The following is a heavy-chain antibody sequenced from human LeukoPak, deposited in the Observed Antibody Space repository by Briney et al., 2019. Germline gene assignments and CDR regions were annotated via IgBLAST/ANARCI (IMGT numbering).Heavy chain of an antibody. Sequence: GGSPRLSCAASGFTFSSYAMSWVRQAPGKGLEWVSDISGSGGSTHYADSVKGRFTMSRDNSKNTHYLQMNSLRAEDTAVYYCAKDHIGDGGYYYMDVWGKGTTVTVSS. J-gene: IGHJ6*03. V-gene: IGHV3-23*01. CDR1: GFTFSSYA. CDR3: AKDHIGDGGYYYMDV. CDR2: ISGSGGST. D-gene: IGHD2-21*01.